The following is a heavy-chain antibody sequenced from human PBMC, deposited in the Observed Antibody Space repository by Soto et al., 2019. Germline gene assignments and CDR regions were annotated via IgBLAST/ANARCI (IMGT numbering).Heavy chain of an antibody. Sequence: SETLSLTCTVSGGSISSYYWSWIRQPPGKGLEWIGYIYYSGSTKYNPPLKSRVTISVDTSKNQFSLKLSSVTAADTAVYYCARVAHRYYFDYWGQGTQVTVSS. CDR2: IYYSGST. CDR1: GGSISSYY. CDR3: ARVAHRYYFDY. J-gene: IGHJ4*02. V-gene: IGHV4-59*13.